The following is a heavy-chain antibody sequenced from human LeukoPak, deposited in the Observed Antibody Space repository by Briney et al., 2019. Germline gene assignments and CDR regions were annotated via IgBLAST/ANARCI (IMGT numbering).Heavy chain of an antibody. D-gene: IGHD2-2*01. V-gene: IGHV1-69*05. CDR2: IIPIFGTA. J-gene: IGHJ5*02. Sequence: GASVTVSCTASGGTFSSYAISWVRQAPGQGLEWMGGIIPIFGTANYAQKFQGRVTITTDESTSTAYMELSSLRSEDTAVYYCASRIGYCSSTSCPHWFDPWGQGTLVTVSS. CDR3: ASRIGYCSSTSCPHWFDP. CDR1: GGTFSSYA.